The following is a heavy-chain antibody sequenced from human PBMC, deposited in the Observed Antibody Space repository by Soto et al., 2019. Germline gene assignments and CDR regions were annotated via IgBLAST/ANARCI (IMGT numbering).Heavy chain of an antibody. CDR2: IYYSGST. CDR1: GGSISNYY. CDR3: ERRGPIPGKTIFDS. J-gene: IGHJ4*02. D-gene: IGHD3-3*01. Sequence: PSEALSLTCTVSGGSISNYYWSWIRQPPGKELEWIAYIYYSGSTNYNPSLKSRVTISVDTSKNQFSLKVNSVTAADTAVYYCERRGPIPGKTIFDSWGQGALVTVSS. V-gene: IGHV4-59*08.